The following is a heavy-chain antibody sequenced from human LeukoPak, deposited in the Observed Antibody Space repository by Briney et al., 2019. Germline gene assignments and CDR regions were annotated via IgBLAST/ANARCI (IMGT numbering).Heavy chain of an antibody. Sequence: ASVKVSCKASGYTFTNYAMNWVRQAPGQGLEWMGWIHPSTGNPTYAQGFTGRFVFSLDTSDSTAFLQISSLKAEDTAVYYCAREDITGTTIYMDVWGKGTTVTVSS. D-gene: IGHD1-7*01. V-gene: IGHV7-4-1*02. CDR1: GYTFTNYA. CDR2: IHPSTGNP. J-gene: IGHJ6*03. CDR3: AREDITGTTIYMDV.